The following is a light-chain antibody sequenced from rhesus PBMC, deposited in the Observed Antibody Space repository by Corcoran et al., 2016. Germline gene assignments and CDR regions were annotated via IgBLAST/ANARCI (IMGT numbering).Light chain of an antibody. V-gene: IGKV1-28*02. CDR2: AAT. CDR1: QGISSY. CDR3: QQYKGYPLT. J-gene: IGKJ4*01. Sequence: DIQMTQSPSSLSASVGDTVTITCRASQGISSYLNWFQQKPGKAPKLLIYAATTLQSGVPSRFSGSGSGTEFTLPISSLQPEDFATYYCQQYKGYPLTFGGGTKVEIK.